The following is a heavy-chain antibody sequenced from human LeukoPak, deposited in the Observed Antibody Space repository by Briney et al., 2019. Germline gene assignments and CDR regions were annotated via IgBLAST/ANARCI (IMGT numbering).Heavy chain of an antibody. CDR1: GYTPSEVS. CDR3: ARSPWRARGYFDY. V-gene: IGHV1-24*01. CDR2: ISHEDSET. D-gene: IGHD3-10*01. Sequence: ASPKVSCEVSGYTPSEVSMHWVRHAPGKGREWMGGISHEDSETNYAQNVRGRVTITEDTSTDTAYMELSSLRAEDTAVYYCARSPWRARGYFDYWGRGTLATVTA. J-gene: IGHJ4*02.